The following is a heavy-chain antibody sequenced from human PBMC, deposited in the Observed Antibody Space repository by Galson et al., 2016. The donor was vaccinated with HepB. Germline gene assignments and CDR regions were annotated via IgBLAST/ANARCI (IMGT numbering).Heavy chain of an antibody. Sequence: SETLSLTCTVSGGSISSSSYYWGWIRQPPGKGLEWIGGIYYSGSTYYNPSLKSRVTISVDTSKNQFSLNLSSVTAADTAMYYCARSPSMIRGVILDSWGQGTLVTVSS. J-gene: IGHJ4*02. CDR3: ARSPSMIRGVILDS. D-gene: IGHD3-10*01. CDR1: GGSISSSSYY. CDR2: IYYSGST. V-gene: IGHV4-39*07.